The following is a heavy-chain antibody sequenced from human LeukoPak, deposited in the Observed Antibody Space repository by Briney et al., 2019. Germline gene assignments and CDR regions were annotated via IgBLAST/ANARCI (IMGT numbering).Heavy chain of an antibody. Sequence: GASVKVSCTASGGTFSSYAISWVRQAPGQGLEWMEGIIPIFGTANYAQKFQGRVTITADESTSTAYMELSSLRSEDTAVYYCARDLEAVASWNYYYYWGQGTLVTVSS. D-gene: IGHD1-1*01. CDR1: GGTFSSYA. CDR2: IIPIFGTA. V-gene: IGHV1-69*13. CDR3: ARDLEAVASWNYYYY. J-gene: IGHJ4*02.